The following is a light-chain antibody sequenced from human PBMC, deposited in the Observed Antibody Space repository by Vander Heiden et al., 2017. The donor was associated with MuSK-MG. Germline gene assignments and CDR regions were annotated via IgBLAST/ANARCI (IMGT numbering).Light chain of an antibody. Sequence: EIVLTQSPGTLSLSPGESVTLSCRASQSVRSNYLAWYQQKPGQAPRLLIFGASRRSTGIPDRFNGSGSGTDFTLTISRLEPEDFAVYYCQQYGSSPVTFGQGTRVEIK. CDR3: QQYGSSPVT. CDR1: QSVRSNY. V-gene: IGKV3-20*01. J-gene: IGKJ1*01. CDR2: GAS.